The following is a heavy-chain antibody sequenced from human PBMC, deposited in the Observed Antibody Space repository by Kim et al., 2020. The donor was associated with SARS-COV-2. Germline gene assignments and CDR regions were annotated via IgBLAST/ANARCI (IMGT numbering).Heavy chain of an antibody. D-gene: IGHD3-10*01. CDR1: GFTFSDYY. Sequence: GGSLRLSCAASGFTFSDYYMSWIRQAPGKGLEWVSYISSSGSTIYYADSVKGRFTISRDNAKNSLYLQMNSLRAEDTAVYYCARVLSPLNYYGSGSYYNDYCYGMDVWCQGTTVTVSS. J-gene: IGHJ6*02. CDR2: ISSSGSTI. CDR3: ARVLSPLNYYGSGSYYNDYCYGMDV. V-gene: IGHV3-11*01.